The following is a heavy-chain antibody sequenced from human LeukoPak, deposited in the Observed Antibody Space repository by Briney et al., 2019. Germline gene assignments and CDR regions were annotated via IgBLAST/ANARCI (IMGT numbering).Heavy chain of an antibody. CDR3: ARDSDWDNSGWFSFLDY. J-gene: IGHJ4*02. Sequence: ASVKVSCKASGGSFSSYAINWVRQAPGQGLEWMGGIIPTFGKANYAQKFQDRVAITAVESMSTVYMELSSLRSEDTAVYYCARDSDWDNSGWFSFLDYWGQGTLVTVSS. D-gene: IGHD6-19*01. V-gene: IGHV1-69*13. CDR2: IIPTFGKA. CDR1: GGSFSSYA.